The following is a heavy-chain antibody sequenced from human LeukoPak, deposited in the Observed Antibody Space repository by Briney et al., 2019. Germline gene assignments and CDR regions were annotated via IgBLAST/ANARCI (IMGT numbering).Heavy chain of an antibody. J-gene: IGHJ5*02. D-gene: IGHD3-10*01. CDR2: IKTDGSQI. Sequence: GGSLRLSCVASGFTFSSYWMTCVRQAPGKGLEWVANIKTDGSQIYYVDSVKGRFTISGDNAKNSLYLQMNSLRAEDTAVYYCARRGGANWFDPWGQGTLVTVSS. CDR1: GFTFSSYW. V-gene: IGHV3-7*01. CDR3: ARRGGANWFDP.